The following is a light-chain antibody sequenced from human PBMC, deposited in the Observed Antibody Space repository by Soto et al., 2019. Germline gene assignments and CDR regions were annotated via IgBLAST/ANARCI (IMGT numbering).Light chain of an antibody. J-gene: IGLJ3*02. CDR1: SGHSSYA. CDR3: QTWGTGIQGV. CDR2: LNSDGSH. Sequence: QPVLTQSPSASASLGASVKLTCTLSSGHSSYAIAWHQQQPEKGPRYLMKLNSDGSHSKGDGIPDRFSGSSSGAERYLTISSLQSEDEDDYYCQTWGTGIQGVFGGGTKVTVL. V-gene: IGLV4-69*01.